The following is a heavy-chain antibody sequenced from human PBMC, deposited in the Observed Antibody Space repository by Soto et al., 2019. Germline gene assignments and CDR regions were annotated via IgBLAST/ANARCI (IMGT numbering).Heavy chain of an antibody. D-gene: IGHD3-3*01. CDR2: ISYSGST. V-gene: IGHV4-30-4*01. CDR3: AREGGYDFWSGYYRYYYYGMDV. Sequence: PSETLSLTCTVSGGSIRSGNYYCTWIRQHPGKGLEWMGYISYSGSTQYNPSLKSRINISVDTSKNQFSLKLSSVTAADTAVYYCAREGGYDFWSGYYRYYYYGMDVWG. J-gene: IGHJ6*02. CDR1: GGSIRSGNYY.